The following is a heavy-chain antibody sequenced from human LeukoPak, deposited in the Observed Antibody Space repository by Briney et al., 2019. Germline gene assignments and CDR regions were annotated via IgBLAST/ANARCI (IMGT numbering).Heavy chain of an antibody. CDR1: GYRFTSYW. CDR2: IYPGDSDT. J-gene: IGHJ4*02. CDR3: ARTLSPGYSSGWYLGY. V-gene: IGHV5-51*01. D-gene: IGHD6-19*01. Sequence: GESLKISWKGSGYRFTSYWIGWVRQMPGKGLEWMGIIYPGDSDTRYSPSFQGQVTISADKSISTAYLQWSSLKASDTAMYYCARTLSPGYSSGWYLGYWGQGTLVTVSS.